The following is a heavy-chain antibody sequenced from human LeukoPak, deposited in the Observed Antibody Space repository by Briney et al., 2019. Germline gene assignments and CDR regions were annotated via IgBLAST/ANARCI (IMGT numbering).Heavy chain of an antibody. CDR1: GFNFSSYW. CDR2: IKHDGSDK. Sequence: PGGSLRLSCAASGFNFSSYWMIWVRQAAGKGREWVANIKHDGSDKNHVDSVKDRFSISRDNAKNSLYLRMNSLRVDDTAVYYCVREPPHVGMPGPGDYWGQGTLVTVSS. V-gene: IGHV3-7*01. CDR3: VREPPHVGMPGPGDY. D-gene: IGHD2-15*01. J-gene: IGHJ4*02.